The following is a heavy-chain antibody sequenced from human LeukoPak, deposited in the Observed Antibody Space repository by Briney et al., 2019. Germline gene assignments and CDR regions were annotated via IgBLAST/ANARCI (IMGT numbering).Heavy chain of an antibody. CDR1: GFTFSSYS. V-gene: IGHV3-48*04. Sequence: PGGSLRLSCAASGFTFSSYSMNWVRQAPGKGLEWVSYISSSSSTIYYADSVKGRFTISRDNAKNSLYLQMNSLRAEDTAVYYCARFLVTATTRAFDYWGQGTLVTVSS. CDR3: ARFLVTATTRAFDY. D-gene: IGHD2-21*02. J-gene: IGHJ4*02. CDR2: ISSSSSTI.